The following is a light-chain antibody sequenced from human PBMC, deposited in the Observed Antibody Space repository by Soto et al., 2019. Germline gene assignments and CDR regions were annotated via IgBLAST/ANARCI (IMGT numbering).Light chain of an antibody. CDR3: QQRRNWPLT. V-gene: IGKV3-11*01. J-gene: IGKJ3*01. CDR1: QNVNGY. CDR2: DAS. Sequence: EIVLTQSPATLSLSPGERATLSCRASQNVNGYLAWYQQKPGQAPRLLIYDASNRATDIPARFSGSGSGTDVTLTISSLEPEDFAVYYCQQRRNWPLTFGPGTKVDIK.